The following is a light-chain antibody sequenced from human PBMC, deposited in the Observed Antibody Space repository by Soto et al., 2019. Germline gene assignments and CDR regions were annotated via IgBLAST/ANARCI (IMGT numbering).Light chain of an antibody. Sequence: AERATLSCRASQSVSSNLAWYQQKPGQAPRLLIYGASSRATGIPDRFSGSGSRTDFTLTISSLQPEDVATYYCQKYNSAPRTFGQGTKVDI. J-gene: IGKJ1*01. CDR2: GAS. CDR1: QSVSSN. V-gene: IGKV3D-15*01. CDR3: QKYNSAPRT.